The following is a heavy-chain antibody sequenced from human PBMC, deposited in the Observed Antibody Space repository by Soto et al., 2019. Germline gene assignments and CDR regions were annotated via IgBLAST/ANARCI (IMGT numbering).Heavy chain of an antibody. V-gene: IGHV3-30-3*01. CDR2: ISYDGSNK. CDR1: GFTFSSYA. D-gene: IGHD2-15*01. J-gene: IGHJ6*02. CDR3: ARENWVARYHSEGMDV. Sequence: QVQLVASGGGVVQPGRSLRLSCAASGFTFSSYAMHWVRQAPGKGLEWVAVISYDGSNKYYADSVKGRFTISRDNSKNTLYLQMNSLRAEDTAVYYCARENWVARYHSEGMDVWGQGTTVTVAS.